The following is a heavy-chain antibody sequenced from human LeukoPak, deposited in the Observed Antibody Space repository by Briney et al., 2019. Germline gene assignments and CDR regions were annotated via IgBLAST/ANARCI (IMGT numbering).Heavy chain of an antibody. V-gene: IGHV4-59*01. CDR1: GGSISSYY. D-gene: IGHD4-23*01. CDR3: AREDQYGGNSFAFDI. CDR2: IYYSGST. J-gene: IGHJ3*02. Sequence: NTSETLSLTCTVSGGSISSYYWSWIRQPPGKGLEWIGYIYYSGSTNYNPSLKSRVTITVDTSKNQFSLKLSSVTVADTAVYYCAREDQYGGNSFAFDIWGQGTMVTVSS.